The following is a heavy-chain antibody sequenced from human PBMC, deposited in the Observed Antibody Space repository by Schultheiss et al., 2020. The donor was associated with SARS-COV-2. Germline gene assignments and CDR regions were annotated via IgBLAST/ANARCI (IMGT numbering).Heavy chain of an antibody. D-gene: IGHD1-26*01. J-gene: IGHJ4*02. Sequence: GGSLRLSCAASGFTVSSNYMSWVRQAPGKGLEWVSVIYSGGSTYYADSVKGRFTISRDNSKNTLYLQMNRLRAEDTAVYYCARDGYSGSYLGYWGQGTLVTVSS. CDR2: IYSGGST. CDR3: ARDGYSGSYLGY. V-gene: IGHV3-66*01. CDR1: GFTVSSNY.